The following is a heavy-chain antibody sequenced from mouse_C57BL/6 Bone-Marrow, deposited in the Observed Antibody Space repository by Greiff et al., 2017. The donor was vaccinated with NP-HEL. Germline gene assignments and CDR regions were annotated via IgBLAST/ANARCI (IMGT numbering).Heavy chain of an antibody. CDR2: ISNLAYSI. CDR1: GFTFSDYG. Sequence: EVKLVESGGGLVQPGGSLKLSCAASGFTFSDYGMAWVRQAPRKGPEWVAFISNLAYSIYYADTVTGRFTISRENAKNTLYLEMSSLRSEDTAMYYCARQRYYYGSNYAMDYWGQGTSVTVSS. CDR3: ARQRYYYGSNYAMDY. J-gene: IGHJ4*01. D-gene: IGHD1-1*01. V-gene: IGHV5-15*01.